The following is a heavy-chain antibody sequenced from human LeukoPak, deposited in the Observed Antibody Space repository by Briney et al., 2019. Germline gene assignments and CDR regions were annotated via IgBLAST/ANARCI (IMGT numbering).Heavy chain of an antibody. Sequence: ASVKVSCRTSGYTFTSYDINWVRQATGQGLEWMGRMNPNSGTTGYAPKFQGRVTITRNTSISTAYMELSSLRSEDTAVYFCARGQKFIAVALYYYYYMDVWGKGTTVTVSS. CDR2: MNPNSGTT. J-gene: IGHJ6*03. V-gene: IGHV1-8*03. D-gene: IGHD6-19*01. CDR1: GYTFTSYD. CDR3: ARGQKFIAVALYYYYYMDV.